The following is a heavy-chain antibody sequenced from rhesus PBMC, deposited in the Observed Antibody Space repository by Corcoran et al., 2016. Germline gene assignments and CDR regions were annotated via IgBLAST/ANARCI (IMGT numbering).Heavy chain of an antibody. V-gene: IGHV3S5*01. CDR2: INSGGGNT. CDR1: GFTFSSYG. CDR3: AKGDGLDS. J-gene: IGHJ6*01. Sequence: EVQLVETGGGLVQPGGSLKLSCAASGFTFSSYGMRWVRQAPGKGLEWVSAINSGGGNTYYAYSVKGRFTISRDNSKNTLSLQMNSLRAEDTAVYYCAKGDGLDSWGQGVVVTVSS.